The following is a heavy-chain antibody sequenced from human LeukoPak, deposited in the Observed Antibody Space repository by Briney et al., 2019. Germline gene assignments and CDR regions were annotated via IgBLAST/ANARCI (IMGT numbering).Heavy chain of an antibody. Sequence: GGSLRLSCAASGFTFSTYGMHWVRQAPGKGLEWVTFIQYDGSSQYYADSVKGRFTISRDNSKNTLYLQMNSLRAEDTALYHCAKFPAAGTNSGGFDYWGQGTLVTVSS. D-gene: IGHD6-13*01. J-gene: IGHJ4*02. CDR1: GFTFSTYG. CDR3: AKFPAAGTNSGGFDY. CDR2: IQYDGSSQ. V-gene: IGHV3-30*02.